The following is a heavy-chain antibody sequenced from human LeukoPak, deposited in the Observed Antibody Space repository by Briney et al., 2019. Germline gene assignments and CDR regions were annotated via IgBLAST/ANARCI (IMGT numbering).Heavy chain of an antibody. CDR3: ARDSGLGLFGV. Sequence: GASVKVSCKTSGYTFISYAISWVRQAPGQGLEWMGWISTFKGDTKYAQKFQDRVTTATDTSTSTAHLELRSLTSEDTAIYYCARDSGLGLFGVWGQGTVVTVSS. D-gene: IGHD3-10*01. J-gene: IGHJ3*01. V-gene: IGHV1-18*01. CDR1: GYTFISYA. CDR2: ISTFKGDT.